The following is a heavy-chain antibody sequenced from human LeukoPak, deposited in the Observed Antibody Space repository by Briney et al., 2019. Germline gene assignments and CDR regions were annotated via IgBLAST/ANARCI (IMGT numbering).Heavy chain of an antibody. CDR1: GFTFSSYA. D-gene: IGHD4-11*01. V-gene: IGHV3-23*01. CDR2: ISGSGGST. Sequence: GGSLRLSCAASGFTFSSYAMSWVRQVPGKGLEWVSAISGSGGSTYYADSVKGRFTISSDNSKNTLYLQMNSLTAEDTAVYYCAKATTVTTVAGAFDIWGQGTMVTVSS. J-gene: IGHJ3*02. CDR3: AKATTVTTVAGAFDI.